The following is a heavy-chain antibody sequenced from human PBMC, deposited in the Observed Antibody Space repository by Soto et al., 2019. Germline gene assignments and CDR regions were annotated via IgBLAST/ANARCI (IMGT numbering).Heavy chain of an antibody. J-gene: IGHJ5*02. D-gene: IGHD2-15*01. Sequence: VKVSCKASGYTFTGYYMHWVRQAPGQGLEWMGWINPNSGGTNYAQKFQGWVTMTRDTSISTAYMELSRLRSDDTAVYYCARGIAGYCSGGSCSGVNWFDPWGQGTLVTVSS. CDR3: ARGIAGYCSGGSCSGVNWFDP. V-gene: IGHV1-2*04. CDR2: INPNSGGT. CDR1: GYTFTGYY.